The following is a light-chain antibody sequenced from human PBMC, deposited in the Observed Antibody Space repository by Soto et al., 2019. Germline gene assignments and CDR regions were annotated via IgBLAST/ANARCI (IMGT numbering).Light chain of an antibody. CDR3: QQRSNRPWT. CDR2: DAS. J-gene: IGKJ1*01. Sequence: EIVLTQSPATLSLSPGERATLSCMASQSVSSYLAWYQQKPGQAPRLLIYDASNRATGIPARFSGSGSGTDFTLTISSLEPEDFAVYYCQQRSNRPWTFGQGTKVEIK. V-gene: IGKV3-11*01. CDR1: QSVSSY.